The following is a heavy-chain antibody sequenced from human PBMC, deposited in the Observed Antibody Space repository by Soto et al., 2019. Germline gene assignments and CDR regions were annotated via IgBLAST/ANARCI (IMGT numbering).Heavy chain of an antibody. CDR3: AKDRKPYRGSSGSDFDY. J-gene: IGHJ4*02. V-gene: IGHV3-23*01. CDR2: ITGIGDDT. Sequence: GGSLRLSCTTSGFTFYSYAMSWVRQAPGKGLEWVSGITGIGDDTAYADSVKGRSTISRDNGKKTLYLEMNSLRVEDTAVYYCAKDRKPYRGSSGSDFDYWGQGALVTVSS. CDR1: GFTFYSYA. D-gene: IGHD6-6*01.